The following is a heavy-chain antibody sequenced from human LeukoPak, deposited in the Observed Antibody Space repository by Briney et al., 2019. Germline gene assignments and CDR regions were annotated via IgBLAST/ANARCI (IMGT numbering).Heavy chain of an antibody. CDR1: GYTFTGYY. J-gene: IGHJ6*03. V-gene: IGHV1-2*02. CDR2: INPNGGGT. CDR3: ALGDYDSSGYYPLASYYMDV. D-gene: IGHD3-22*01. Sequence: VASVKVSCKASGYTFTGYYIHWVRQAPGQGLEWMGWINPNGGGTNYAQKFQGRVTMTRDTSISTAYMELSRLRSDDTAVYYCALGDYDSSGYYPLASYYMDVWGKGTTVTISS.